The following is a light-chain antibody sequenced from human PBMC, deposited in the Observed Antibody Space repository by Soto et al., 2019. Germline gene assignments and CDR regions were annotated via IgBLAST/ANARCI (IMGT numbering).Light chain of an antibody. Sequence: VMKMSQATLSVYEGESATLSCQYRKNINTYLAWYQQKPGQAPRLLIYDASKRATGIPARFSGSGSGRNRNITIICRLAVDAAPYYCQQRRRWQLPFAQGTRLEIK. J-gene: IGKJ5*01. CDR3: QQRRRWQLP. CDR2: DAS. V-gene: IGKV3-11*02. CDR1: KNINTY.